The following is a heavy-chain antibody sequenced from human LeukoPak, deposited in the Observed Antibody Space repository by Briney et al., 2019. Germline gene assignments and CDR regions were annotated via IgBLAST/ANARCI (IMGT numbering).Heavy chain of an antibody. CDR2: IYTSGST. CDR3: ARSVSLVGATTYYYYYYMDV. J-gene: IGHJ6*03. D-gene: IGHD1-26*01. Sequence: SETLSLTCTVSGGSISSYYWSWIRQPPGKGLEWIGYIYTSGSTNYNPSLKSRVTISVDTSKNQFSLKLSSVAAADTAVYYCARSVSLVGATTYYYYYYMDVWGKGTTVTVSS. CDR1: GGSISSYY. V-gene: IGHV4-4*09.